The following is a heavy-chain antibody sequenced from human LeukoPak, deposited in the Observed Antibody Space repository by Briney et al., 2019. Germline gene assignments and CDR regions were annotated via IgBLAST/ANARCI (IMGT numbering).Heavy chain of an antibody. J-gene: IGHJ4*02. CDR3: ARSKIVVVVAATKRSYYFDY. CDR1: GGSFSGYY. CDR2: INHSGST. Sequence: SETLSLTCAVYGGSFSGYYWSWIRQPPGKGLEWIGEINHSGSTKYNPSLKSRITMSVDTSKNQFSLKLSSVTAADTAVYYCARSKIVVVVAATKRSYYFDYWGQGTLVTVSS. D-gene: IGHD2-15*01. V-gene: IGHV4-34*01.